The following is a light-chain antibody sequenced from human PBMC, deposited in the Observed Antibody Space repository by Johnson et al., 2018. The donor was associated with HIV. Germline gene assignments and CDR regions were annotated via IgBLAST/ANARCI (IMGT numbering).Light chain of an antibody. CDR1: SSNIGNND. CDR2: DNN. J-gene: IGLJ1*01. Sequence: QSVLTQPPSVSAAPGQKVTISCSGSSSNIGNNDVSWYQQLPGTAPKLLIYDNNKRPSGIPDRFYGSKSGTSATLGITGLQTGDEADYYCGTWDSSLSAGYVFETVTKVTVL. CDR3: GTWDSSLSAGYV. V-gene: IGLV1-51*01.